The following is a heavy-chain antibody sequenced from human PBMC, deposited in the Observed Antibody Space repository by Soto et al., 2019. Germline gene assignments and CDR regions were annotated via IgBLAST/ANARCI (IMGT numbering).Heavy chain of an antibody. D-gene: IGHD3-10*01. V-gene: IGHV4-4*07. CDR1: GGSIGTYY. J-gene: IGHJ4*02. CDR3: ARDYGVSNILDY. Sequence: QVQLQESGPGLVKPSETLSLTCAVSGGSIGTYYWNWIRQPAGKGLEWIGRITTSGTTTYNPSLKSRVSMPVDTSKNQFSLKLSSVTAAATAIYYCARDYGVSNILDYWGQGTLVTVSS. CDR2: ITTSGTT.